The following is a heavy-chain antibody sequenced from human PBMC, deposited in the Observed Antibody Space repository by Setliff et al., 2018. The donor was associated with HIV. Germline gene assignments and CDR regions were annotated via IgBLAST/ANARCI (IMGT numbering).Heavy chain of an antibody. CDR2: VTHSGGT. CDR3: TRDHNSGNYIRYGFDI. V-gene: IGHV4-34*01. J-gene: IGHJ3*02. D-gene: IGHD1-26*01. Sequence: NPSETLSLTCSVSDGYISDGDYYWTWIRQPPGKGLEWIGEVTHSGGTKYNPSLKSRVTIPVDTSMNQFSLKLSSVTAADTAMYYCTRDHNSGNYIRYGFDIWGQGTMVTVSS. CDR1: DGYISDGDYY.